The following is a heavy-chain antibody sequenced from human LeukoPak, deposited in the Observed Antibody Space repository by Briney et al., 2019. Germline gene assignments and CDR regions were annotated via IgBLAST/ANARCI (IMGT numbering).Heavy chain of an antibody. J-gene: IGHJ4*02. CDR3: AKAQITTVTTGGGTMIDY. Sequence: GGSLRLSCAASGFTFSNYGMHWVRQAPGKGLEWVAVISYDGDNKYYADSVKGRFTISRDNSKHTLYLQMNSLRAEDTAVYYCAKAQITTVTTGGGTMIDYWGQGTLVTVSS. V-gene: IGHV3-30*18. CDR1: GFTFSNYG. CDR2: ISYDGDNK. D-gene: IGHD4-17*01.